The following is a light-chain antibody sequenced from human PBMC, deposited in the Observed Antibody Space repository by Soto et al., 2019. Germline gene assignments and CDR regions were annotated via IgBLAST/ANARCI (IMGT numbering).Light chain of an antibody. CDR1: SSDIGAYDY. CDR3: TSFAPGRIYV. J-gene: IGLJ1*01. CDR2: EVS. V-gene: IGLV2-14*03. Sequence: QSALTQPASVSGSPGQSITISCSGTSSDIGAYDYVSWYQQHPGRAPKLIIYEVSHRFSGLSYRFSGSKSGNTASLTISGLQDEDERAPYCTSFAPGRIYVFGSGTKVTVL.